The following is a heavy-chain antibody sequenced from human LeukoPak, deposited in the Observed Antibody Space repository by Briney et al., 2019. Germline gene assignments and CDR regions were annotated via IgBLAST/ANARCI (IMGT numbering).Heavy chain of an antibody. CDR2: ISSSSSYI. CDR1: GFTFSSYS. J-gene: IGHJ4*02. Sequence: GGSLRLSCAASGFTFSSYSMNWVRQAPGKGLEWVSSISSSSSYIYYADSVKGRFTISRDNAKNSLYLQMNSLRAEDTAVYYCARVGATPHGFDYWGQGTLVTVSS. V-gene: IGHV3-21*01. D-gene: IGHD1-26*01. CDR3: ARVGATPHGFDY.